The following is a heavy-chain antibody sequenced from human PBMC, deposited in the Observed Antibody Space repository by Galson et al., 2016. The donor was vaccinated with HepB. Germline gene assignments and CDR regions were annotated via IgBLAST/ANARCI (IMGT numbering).Heavy chain of an antibody. D-gene: IGHD5-12*01. Sequence: SVKVSCKASGGTFTSYAISWVRQAPGQGLEWMGGIITMFHTTRYAQKFQGRVTITADESTSTAYMELSSLRYEDTAVYYCARSPILPTTLDYWGQGTLVTVSS. CDR1: GGTFTSYA. J-gene: IGHJ4*02. CDR3: ARSPILPTTLDY. V-gene: IGHV1-69*13. CDR2: IITMFHTT.